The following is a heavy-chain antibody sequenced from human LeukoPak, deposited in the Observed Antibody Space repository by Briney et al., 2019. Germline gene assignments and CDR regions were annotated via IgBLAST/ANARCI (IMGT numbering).Heavy chain of an antibody. CDR1: GFTFSSYG. D-gene: IGHD1-26*01. CDR2: IRYDGSNK. CDR3: AKGRGWEASYYYYYMDV. V-gene: IGHV3-30*02. J-gene: IGHJ6*03. Sequence: GGSLRLSCAASGFTFSSYGMHWVRQAPGTGLGWVAFIRYDGSNKYYTDSVKGGFTIPRDNSKNTLYLQMNSLRAEDTAVYYCAKGRGWEASYYYYYMDVWGKGTTVTISS.